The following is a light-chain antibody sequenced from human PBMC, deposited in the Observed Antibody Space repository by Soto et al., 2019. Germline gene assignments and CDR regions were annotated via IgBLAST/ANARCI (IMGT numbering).Light chain of an antibody. Sequence: EIVLTQSPATLSLSPGERATLSCRASQSVSSYLAWYQQKPGQAPRLLIYDASNRATGIPARFSGSGSGTDFTLTISSLEPEDFAVYYCQQYGSSGMYTFGQGTKLEIK. V-gene: IGKV3-11*01. CDR2: DAS. J-gene: IGKJ2*01. CDR3: QQYGSSGMYT. CDR1: QSVSSY.